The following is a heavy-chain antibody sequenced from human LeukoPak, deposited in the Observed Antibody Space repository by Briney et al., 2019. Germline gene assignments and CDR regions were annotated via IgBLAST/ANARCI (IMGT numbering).Heavy chain of an antibody. CDR2: IKQDGSEK. CDR1: GFTFSSYW. D-gene: IGHD2-2*02. V-gene: IGHV3-7*01. Sequence: GGSLRLSCAASGFTFSSYWMSWVRQAPGKGLEWVANIKQDGSEKYYVDSVKGRFTISRDNAKNSLYLQMNSLRAEDTAVYYCARDRGYCSSTSCYKYWFDPWGQGTLVTVSS. J-gene: IGHJ5*02. CDR3: ARDRGYCSSTSCYKYWFDP.